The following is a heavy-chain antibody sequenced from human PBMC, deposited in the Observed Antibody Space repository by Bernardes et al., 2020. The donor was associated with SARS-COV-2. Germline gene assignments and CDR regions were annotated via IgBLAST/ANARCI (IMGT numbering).Heavy chain of an antibody. J-gene: IGHJ1*01. V-gene: IGHV3-64D*06. D-gene: IGHD3-10*01. CDR1: GFTFSGFG. Sequence: GGSLRLSCSASGFTFSGFGMHWVRQAPGKGLEYVSAISADGNSPYYADSVKDRFTISRDNSKNTLYLQMSSLRPDDTAVYYCVKVLPWFGESWGQGTLVTVSS. CDR3: VKVLPWFGES. CDR2: ISADGNSP.